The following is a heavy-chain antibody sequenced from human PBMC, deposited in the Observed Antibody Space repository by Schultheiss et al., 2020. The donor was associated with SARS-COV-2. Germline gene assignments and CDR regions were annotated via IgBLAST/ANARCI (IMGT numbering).Heavy chain of an antibody. D-gene: IGHD6-6*01. J-gene: IGHJ6*02. V-gene: IGHV4-34*01. CDR2: INHSGST. CDR1: GGSFSGYY. CDR3: ARGFCGSSSWIGCYYYYYGMDV. Sequence: SETLSLTCAVYGGSFSGYYWSWIRQPPGKGLEWIGEINHSGSTNYNPSLKSRVTISVDTSKNQFSLQLNSVTPEDTAVYYCARGFCGSSSWIGCYYYYYGMDVWGQGTTVTVSS.